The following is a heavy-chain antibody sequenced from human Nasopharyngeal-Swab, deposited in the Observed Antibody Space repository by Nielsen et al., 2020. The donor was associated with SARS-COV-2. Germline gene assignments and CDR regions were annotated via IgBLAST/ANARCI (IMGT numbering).Heavy chain of an antibody. D-gene: IGHD3-22*01. Sequence: SVKVSCKAPGGTFSSYAISWVRQAPGQGLEWMGGIIPIFGTANYAQKFQGRVTITADESTSTAYMELSSLRSEDTAVYYCARDQNTYYDSSGYYNFDYWGQGTLVTVSS. V-gene: IGHV1-69*13. CDR3: ARDQNTYYDSSGYYNFDY. J-gene: IGHJ4*02. CDR2: IIPIFGTA. CDR1: GGTFSSYA.